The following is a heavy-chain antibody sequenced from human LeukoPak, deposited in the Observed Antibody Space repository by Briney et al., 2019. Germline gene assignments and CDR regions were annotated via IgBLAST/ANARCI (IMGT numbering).Heavy chain of an antibody. CDR2: IKQDGSEK. J-gene: IGHJ4*02. CDR3: AKPHYDSSGYRYYFDY. V-gene: IGHV3-7*03. Sequence: GGSLRLSCAASGFTFSSYWMSWVRQAPGKGLEWVANIKQDGSEKYYVDSVKGRFTISRDNAKNSLYLQMNSLRAEDTAVYYCAKPHYDSSGYRYYFDYWGQGTLVTVSS. CDR1: GFTFSSYW. D-gene: IGHD3-22*01.